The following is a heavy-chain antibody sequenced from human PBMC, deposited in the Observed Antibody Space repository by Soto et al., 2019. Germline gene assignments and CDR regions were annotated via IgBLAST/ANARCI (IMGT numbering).Heavy chain of an antibody. J-gene: IGHJ5*01. CDR1: GFTFSSYT. V-gene: IGHV3-21*01. CDR2: ISSSTSYI. CDR3: ARDRRDGYNFDS. Sequence: VQLVESGGGLVKPGGSLRLSCAASGFTFSSYTMNWVRQAPGKGLEWVSSISSSTSYIYYADSLKGRFTISRDNAKNSLYLQMNSLRAEDTAVYYCARDRRDGYNFDSWGQGTLVTVSS. D-gene: IGHD5-12*01.